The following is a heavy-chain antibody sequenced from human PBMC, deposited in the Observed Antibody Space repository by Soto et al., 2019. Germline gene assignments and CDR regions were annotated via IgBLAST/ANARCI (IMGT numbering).Heavy chain of an antibody. CDR2: IIPILGIA. J-gene: IGHJ5*02. D-gene: IGHD3-10*01. Sequence: QVQLVQSGAEVKKPGSSVKVSCKASGGTFSSYTISWVRQAPGQGLEWMGRIIPILGIANYAQKFQGRVTITADKSTSTAYMELSSLRSEDTAVYYCARASLRLGELYPIDPWGQGTLVTVSS. V-gene: IGHV1-69*02. CDR1: GGTFSSYT. CDR3: ARASLRLGELYPIDP.